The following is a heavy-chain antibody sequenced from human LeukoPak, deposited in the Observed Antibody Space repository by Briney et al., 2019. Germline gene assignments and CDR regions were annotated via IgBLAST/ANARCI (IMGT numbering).Heavy chain of an antibody. V-gene: IGHV1-18*01. CDR2: ISAYNGNT. Sequence: AASVKVSCKASGYTFISYGISWVRQAPGQRLEWMGWISAYNGNTNYAQKLQGRVTMTTDTSTSTAYMELRSLRSDDTAVYYCARVPNYYDSSGYFEPFDYWGQGTLVTVSS. J-gene: IGHJ4*02. CDR3: ARVPNYYDSSGYFEPFDY. CDR1: GYTFISYG. D-gene: IGHD3-22*01.